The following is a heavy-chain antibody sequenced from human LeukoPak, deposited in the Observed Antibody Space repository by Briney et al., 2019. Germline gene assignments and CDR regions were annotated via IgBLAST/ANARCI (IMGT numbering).Heavy chain of an antibody. CDR1: GFTFGNTW. CDR2: VKSSVDGGTI. V-gene: IGHV3-15*01. J-gene: IGHJ5*02. CDR3: STSRGWQQLAS. D-gene: IGHD6-13*01. Sequence: PGGSLRLSCAASGFTFGNTWMSWVRQAPGKGLEWVGHVKSSVDGGTIEYAAPVQGRFTISKDDSRSTLYLQINSLKSEDTAVYYCSTSRGWQQLASWGQGTLVTVSS.